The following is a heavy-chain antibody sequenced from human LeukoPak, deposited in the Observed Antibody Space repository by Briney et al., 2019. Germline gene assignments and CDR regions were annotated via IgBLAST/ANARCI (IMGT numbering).Heavy chain of an antibody. J-gene: IGHJ2*01. CDR3: ARGFGGNSWYWYLDL. Sequence: GGSLRLSCAASGFTFSSYGIHWVRQAPGKGLEWVALIWFDGSKKFYTDSVKGRFTMSRDNSENTLYLQMNSLRDEDTAVYYCARGFGGNSWYWYLDLWGRGTLVTVSS. CDR1: GFTFSSYG. V-gene: IGHV3-33*01. D-gene: IGHD3-10*01. CDR2: IWFDGSKK.